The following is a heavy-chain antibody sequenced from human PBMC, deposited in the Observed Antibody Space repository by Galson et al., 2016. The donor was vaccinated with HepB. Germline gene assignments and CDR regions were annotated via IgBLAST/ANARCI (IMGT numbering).Heavy chain of an antibody. D-gene: IGHD2-15*01. Sequence: SLRLPCAASGFTFSSYGMHWVRQAPGKGLEWVAVIWYDGSNKYYADSVKGRFTISRDNSKNTLYLQMNSLRAEDTAVYYCARDTKGRVEVVVAANYYYYYGMDVWGQGTTVTVSS. J-gene: IGHJ6*02. CDR3: ARDTKGRVEVVVAANYYYYYGMDV. V-gene: IGHV3-33*01. CDR2: IWYDGSNK. CDR1: GFTFSSYG.